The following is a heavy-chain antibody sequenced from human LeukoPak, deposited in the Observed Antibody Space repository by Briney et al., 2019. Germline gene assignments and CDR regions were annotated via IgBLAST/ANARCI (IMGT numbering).Heavy chain of an antibody. V-gene: IGHV3-7*01. D-gene: IGHD4-23*01. CDR3: ARDRDDGGFEY. J-gene: IGHJ4*02. CDR1: GFTFSNYW. Sequence: GGSLRLSCAASGFTFSNYWMSWVRQAPEKGLEWVANVKEDGSIKQYMDSMKGRLTISRDNAKNSLYLQMNSLRAEDTAVYYCARDRDDGGFEYWGQGTLVTVSS. CDR2: VKEDGSIK.